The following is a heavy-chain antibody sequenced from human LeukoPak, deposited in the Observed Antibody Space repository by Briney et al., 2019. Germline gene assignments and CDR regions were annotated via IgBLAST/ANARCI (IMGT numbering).Heavy chain of an antibody. CDR1: GFTFNNYA. CDR3: ARGIPGY. Sequence: GGSLRLSCAASGFTFNNYAMTWVRQVPGKGLEWVSSISSSGGTIYYADSVKGRFTISRDNAKNSLYLQMNSLRAEDTAVYYCARGIPGYWGQGTLVTVSS. D-gene: IGHD1-20*01. J-gene: IGHJ4*02. V-gene: IGHV3-48*01. CDR2: ISSSGGTI.